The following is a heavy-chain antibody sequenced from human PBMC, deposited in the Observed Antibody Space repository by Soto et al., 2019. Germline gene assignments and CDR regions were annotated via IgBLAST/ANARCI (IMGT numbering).Heavy chain of an antibody. CDR1: EFTFSTYT. V-gene: IGHV3-23*01. D-gene: IGHD3-10*01. CDR3: AKGFAYYFLMDV. CDR2: SSSSGHST. Sequence: GGSLRLSCTASEFTFSTYTMSWVRQAPGKGLELVSASSSSGHSTYYADSVKGRFIISRDNVKNTLYLQMNSLRVEDTAIYYCAKGFAYYFLMDVWGQGTTVTVSS. J-gene: IGHJ6*02.